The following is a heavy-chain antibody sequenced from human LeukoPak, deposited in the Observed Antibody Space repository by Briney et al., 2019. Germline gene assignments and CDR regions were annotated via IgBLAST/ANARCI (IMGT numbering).Heavy chain of an antibody. CDR2: IIPIFGTA. Sequence: GSSVKVSCKASGGTFSSYGISWVRQAPGQGLEWMGGIIPIFGTANYAQKFQGRVTITADESTSTAYMELSSLRSEDTAVYYCARLAPTLRDAFDIWGQGTMVIVSS. J-gene: IGHJ3*02. CDR1: GGTFSSYG. CDR3: ARLAPTLRDAFDI. D-gene: IGHD2/OR15-2a*01. V-gene: IGHV1-69*01.